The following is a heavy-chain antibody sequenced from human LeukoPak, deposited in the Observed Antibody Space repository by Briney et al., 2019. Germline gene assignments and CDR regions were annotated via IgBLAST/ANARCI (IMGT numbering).Heavy chain of an antibody. Sequence: PSETLSLTCAVYGGSFSGYYWSWIRQPPGKGLEWIGEINHSGSTNYNPSLKSRVTISVDTSKNQFSLKLSSVTAADTAVYYCARVLKEQYYYDSSGYYDYWGQGTLVTVSS. CDR2: INHSGST. CDR3: ARVLKEQYYYDSSGYYDY. D-gene: IGHD3-22*01. V-gene: IGHV4-34*01. J-gene: IGHJ4*02. CDR1: GGSFSGYY.